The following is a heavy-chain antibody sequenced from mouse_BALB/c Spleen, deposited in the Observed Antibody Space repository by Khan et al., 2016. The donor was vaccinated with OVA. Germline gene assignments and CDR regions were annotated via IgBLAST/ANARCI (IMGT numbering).Heavy chain of an antibody. D-gene: IGHD2-14*01. CDR2: IYPYNDDT. CDR3: AKNYRFDVYFDY. J-gene: IGHJ2*01. Sequence: VQLQQSGPELVKPGASVKMSCKASGYTFTSYVMHWLRQKPGQGLEWIGYIYPYNDDTKYNEKFKGKATLTSDKSSSTAYMELGSLTSEDSAVYSCAKNYRFDVYFDYWGQGTTLPVSS. CDR1: GYTFTSYV. V-gene: IGHV1S136*01.